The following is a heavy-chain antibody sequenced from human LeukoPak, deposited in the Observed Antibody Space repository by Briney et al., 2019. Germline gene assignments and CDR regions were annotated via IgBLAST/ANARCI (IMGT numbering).Heavy chain of an antibody. CDR1: GFTFRNYA. CDR2: IWYDGSDK. J-gene: IGHJ2*01. V-gene: IGHV3-33*01. D-gene: IGHD1-26*01. CDR3: ARDLAVGRWALWDFGL. Sequence: PGRSLRLSCAASGFTFRNYAMHWVRQAPGKGLEWVAVIWYDGSDKYYADSVKGRFTTSRDNAKNTLYLQVNSLRAEDTAVYYCARDLAVGRWALWDFGLWGSGILVTV.